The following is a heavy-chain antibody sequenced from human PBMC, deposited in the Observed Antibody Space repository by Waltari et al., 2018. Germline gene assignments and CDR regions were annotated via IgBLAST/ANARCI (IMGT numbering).Heavy chain of an antibody. V-gene: IGHV1-46*01. Sequence: QVQLVQSGAEVKKPGASVKVSCKASGYTFTSYYMHWVRQAPGQGLEWMGIINPSGGSTSYAQKFQGRVTMTRDTSTSTVYMELSSLRSEDTAVYYCARESSETVLGIELYYFDYWGQGTLVTVSS. CDR2: INPSGGST. CDR3: ARESSETVLGIELYYFDY. D-gene: IGHD7-27*01. CDR1: GYTFTSYY. J-gene: IGHJ4*02.